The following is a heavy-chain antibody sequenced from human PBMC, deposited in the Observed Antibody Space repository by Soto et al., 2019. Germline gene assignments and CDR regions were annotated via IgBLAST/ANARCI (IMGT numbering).Heavy chain of an antibody. V-gene: IGHV4-30-2*01. CDR2: IYHSGST. J-gene: IGHJ4*02. CDR3: GRGNVVAIDY. Sequence: TLSLTWAVSGGSISSFFYSWSWIRQPPGKGLEWIGYIYHSGSTYYNPSLKSRVTISVDRSKNQFSLKLSSVTAADTAVYYCGRGNVVAIDYWGQGTLVTVSS. D-gene: IGHD2-21*01. CDR1: GGSISSFFYS.